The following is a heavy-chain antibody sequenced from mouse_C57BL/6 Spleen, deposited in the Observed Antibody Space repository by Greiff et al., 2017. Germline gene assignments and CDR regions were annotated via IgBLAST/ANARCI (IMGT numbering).Heavy chain of an antibody. CDR2: ISSGSSTI. V-gene: IGHV5-17*01. CDR3: ARGYDEAWFAY. CDR1: GFTFSDYG. J-gene: IGHJ3*01. Sequence: EVNVVESGGGLVKPGGSLKLSCAASGFTFSDYGMHWVRQAPEKGLEWVAYISSGSSTIYYADTVKGRFTISRDNAKNTLFLQMTSLRSEDTAMYYCARGYDEAWFAYWGQGTLVTVSA. D-gene: IGHD2-12*01.